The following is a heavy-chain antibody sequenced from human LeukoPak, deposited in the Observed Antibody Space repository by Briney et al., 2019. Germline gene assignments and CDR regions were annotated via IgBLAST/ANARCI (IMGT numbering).Heavy chain of an antibody. J-gene: IGHJ4*02. CDR3: ARAGRYYDSSGYYHLDFDY. V-gene: IGHV1-2*04. CDR2: INPNSGGT. CDR1: GYTFTGYY. D-gene: IGHD3-22*01. Sequence: ASVKVSCKASGYTFTGYYMHWVRQAPGQGLEWMGWINPNSGGTNYAQKFQGWVTMTRDTSISTAYMELSRLRSDDTAVYYCARAGRYYDSSGYYHLDFDYWGQGTLVTVSS.